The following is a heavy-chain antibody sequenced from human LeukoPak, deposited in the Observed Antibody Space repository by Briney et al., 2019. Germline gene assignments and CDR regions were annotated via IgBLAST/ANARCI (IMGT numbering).Heavy chain of an antibody. Sequence: ASVKVSCKASGYTFTRYGISWMRQAPGQGLEWMGWISSYNGNTNYAQKLQGRVTMSTDTSTGTAYMELSSLRSEDTAVYYCATTRFGELGGWFDPWGQGTLVTVSS. V-gene: IGHV1-18*01. CDR3: ATTRFGELGGWFDP. CDR2: ISSYNGNT. CDR1: GYTFTRYG. D-gene: IGHD3-10*01. J-gene: IGHJ5*02.